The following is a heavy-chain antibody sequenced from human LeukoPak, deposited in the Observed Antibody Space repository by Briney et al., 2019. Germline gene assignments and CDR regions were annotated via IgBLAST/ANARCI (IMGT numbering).Heavy chain of an antibody. CDR2: VSYDGSNK. V-gene: IGHV3-30*03. D-gene: IGHD6-13*01. J-gene: IGHJ4*02. CDR3: ATPVDRYSSSWPYFDY. CDR1: GFTFSTYG. Sequence: GGSLRLSCAASGFTFSTYGMHWVRQAPGKGLEWVAVVSYDGSNKYHADSVKGRFTISGDNSKNTLYLQMNSLRAEDTAVYYCATPVDRYSSSWPYFDYWGQGTLVTVSS.